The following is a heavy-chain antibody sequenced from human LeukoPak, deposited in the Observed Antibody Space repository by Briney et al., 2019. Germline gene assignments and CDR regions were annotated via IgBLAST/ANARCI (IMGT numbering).Heavy chain of an antibody. Sequence: ASVKVSCKASGYTFTSYDINWVRQATGQGLEWMGWMNPNSGNTGYAQKFQGRVTITRNTSISTAYMELSSLRSEDAAVYYCARAPVTSCRGVYCYPFDYWGQGTLVTVSS. D-gene: IGHD2-21*01. CDR1: GYTFTSYD. V-gene: IGHV1-8*03. J-gene: IGHJ4*02. CDR3: ARAPVTSCRGVYCYPFDY. CDR2: MNPNSGNT.